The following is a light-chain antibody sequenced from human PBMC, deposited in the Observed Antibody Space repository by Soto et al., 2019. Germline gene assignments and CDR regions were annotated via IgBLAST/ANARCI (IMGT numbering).Light chain of an antibody. J-gene: IGLJ3*02. Sequence: QPVLTQSPSASASLGASFKLTRTLSRGHSSYAIAWHQQQPEKGPRYWMKVNSDGSHSKGDGIPDRFSGSSSGAERYLTISSLQSEDEGDYYCQTWGTARVFGGGTKLTVL. V-gene: IGLV4-69*01. CDR2: VNSDGSH. CDR3: QTWGTARV. CDR1: RGHSSYA.